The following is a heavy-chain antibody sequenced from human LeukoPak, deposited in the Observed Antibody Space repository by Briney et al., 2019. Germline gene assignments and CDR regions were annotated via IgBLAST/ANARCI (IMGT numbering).Heavy chain of an antibody. J-gene: IGHJ5*02. CDR2: ISAAGGST. V-gene: IGHV3-64*01. CDR1: GFTFSNYP. Sequence: GGSLRLSCAASGFTFSNYPMHWVRQAPGKGLEYVSAISAAGGSTYYANSVKDRFSISRDNSKSTLYLQMGSLRAEDMAVYFCARVYSTSDGYYYDLWGQGTLVTVSS. CDR3: ARVYSTSDGYYYDL. D-gene: IGHD3-22*01.